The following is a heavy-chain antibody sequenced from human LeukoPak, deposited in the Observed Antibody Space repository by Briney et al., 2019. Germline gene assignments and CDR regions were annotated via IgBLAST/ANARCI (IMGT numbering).Heavy chain of an antibody. CDR1: GGSISSSSYY. CDR3: ARHRRSSSLPREFDP. Sequence: SESLSLTCTVSGGSISSSSYYWGWIRQSPGKGLEWIGSIYYSGTSYYNPSLKSRVTIYVDTSKNQLSLKLSSVTAADTALYYCARHRRSSSLPREFDPWGQGTLVTVSS. V-gene: IGHV4-39*01. D-gene: IGHD6-13*01. J-gene: IGHJ5*02. CDR2: IYYSGTS.